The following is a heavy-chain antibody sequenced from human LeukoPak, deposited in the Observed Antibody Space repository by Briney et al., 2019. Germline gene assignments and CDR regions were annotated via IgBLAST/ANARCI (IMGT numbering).Heavy chain of an antibody. CDR2: ISSGSSYI. V-gene: IGHV3-21*01. D-gene: IGHD3-16*01. Sequence: GGSLRLSCAASGFTFTSYNMNWVRQASGKGLEWVSSISSGSSYIYYADSVKGRFTISRDNAKNSLYLQMNSLRAEDTAVYFCAKDLDPGGTGRLSLNYWGQGTLVTVSS. J-gene: IGHJ4*02. CDR1: GFTFTSYN. CDR3: AKDLDPGGTGRLSLNY.